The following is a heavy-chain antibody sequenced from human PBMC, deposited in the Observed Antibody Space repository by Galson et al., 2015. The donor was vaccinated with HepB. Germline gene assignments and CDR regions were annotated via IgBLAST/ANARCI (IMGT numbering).Heavy chain of an antibody. CDR1: GYTFTSYA. Sequence: SVKVSCKASGYTFTSYAMHWVRQAPGQRLEWMGWINASNGNTKYSQKFQGRVTITRDTSASTAYMELSSLRSEDTAVYYCARQQVIGYYFDYWGQGTLVTVSS. CDR2: INASNGNT. V-gene: IGHV1-3*01. D-gene: IGHD3-16*02. J-gene: IGHJ4*02. CDR3: ARQQVIGYYFDY.